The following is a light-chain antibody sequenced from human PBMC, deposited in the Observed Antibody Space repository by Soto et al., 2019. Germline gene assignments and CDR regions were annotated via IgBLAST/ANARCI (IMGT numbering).Light chain of an antibody. J-gene: IGKJ4*01. CDR2: AAS. CDR3: QQSYSTPLT. CDR1: QSISSY. V-gene: IGKV1-39*01. Sequence: DIQMTQSPSSLSASVGDRVTITCRASQSISSYLNWYQQKPGKAPNLLIYAASSLQSGVPSRFTGSGAGTDFTLTISSLQPEDFATYYCQQSYSTPLTFGGGKKVEIK.